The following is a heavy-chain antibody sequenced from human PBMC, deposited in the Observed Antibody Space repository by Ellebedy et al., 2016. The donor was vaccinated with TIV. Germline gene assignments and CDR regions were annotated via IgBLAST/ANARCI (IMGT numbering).Heavy chain of an antibody. CDR2: IYYSRST. V-gene: IGHV4-39*07. D-gene: IGHD5-12*01. CDR1: GGSISRSRYY. Sequence: SETLSLTCTVSGGSISRSRYYCGWIRQPPGKGLERLGHIYYSRSTYYNPSLKSRVTISIETSKNQFSLKMSSVTAAETAVFYCARVGYSGYDWPDWGQGTLVTVSS. CDR3: ARVGYSGYDWPD. J-gene: IGHJ4*02.